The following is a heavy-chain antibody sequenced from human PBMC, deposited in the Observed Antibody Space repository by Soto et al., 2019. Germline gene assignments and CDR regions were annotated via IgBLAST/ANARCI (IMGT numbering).Heavy chain of an antibody. CDR2: IYAGDSDT. D-gene: IGHD1-26*01. V-gene: IGHV5-51*01. CDR3: CETRGMGKYYFDY. CDR1: GHTLTDFW. J-gene: IGHJ4*01. Sequence: EESLKISCKASGHTLTDFWIGWVRQMPGKGLEWMGSIYAGDSDTRYSPSFRGQVTISADKSISTVYLQWSTLKASDAAMYYFCETRGMGKYYFDYLGNGPLVT.